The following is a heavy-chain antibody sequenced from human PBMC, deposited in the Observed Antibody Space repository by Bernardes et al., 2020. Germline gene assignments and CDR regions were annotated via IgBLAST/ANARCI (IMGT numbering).Heavy chain of an antibody. J-gene: IGHJ5*02. D-gene: IGHD3-10*01. CDR2: IYHSGST. CDR3: ARGGRAPAMVGGVIDWFDP. Sequence: SETLSLTCAVSDVSISSSNWWSWVRKPPGKGLEWSGEIYHSGSTNYNPSLKSRVTMSVDTSKNQFSLKLTSVTAADTAVYSCARGGRAPAMVGGVIDWFDPWGQGTLVTVSS. CDR1: DVSISSSNW. V-gene: IGHV4-4*02.